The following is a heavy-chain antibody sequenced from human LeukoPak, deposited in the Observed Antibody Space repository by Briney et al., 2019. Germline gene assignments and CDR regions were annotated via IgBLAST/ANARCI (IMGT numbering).Heavy chain of an antibody. CDR3: ARGPNYYDSSDTGD. V-gene: IGHV1-8*03. J-gene: IGHJ4*02. D-gene: IGHD3-22*01. CDR2: MNPNSGNT. Sequence: ASVKVSCKASGYTFTSYDINWVRQATGQGLEWMGWMNPNSGNTGYAQKFQGRVTITRNNSISTAYMELSSLRSEDTAVYYCARGPNYYDSSDTGDWGQGTLVTVSS. CDR1: GYTFTSYD.